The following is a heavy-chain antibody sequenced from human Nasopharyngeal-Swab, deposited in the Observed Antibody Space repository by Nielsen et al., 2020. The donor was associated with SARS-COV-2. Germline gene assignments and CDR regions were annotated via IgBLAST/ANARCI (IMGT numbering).Heavy chain of an antibody. CDR1: DYTFTRYG. CDR2: ISAYNGNT. D-gene: IGHD2-2*01. Sequence: ASVKVSCKASDYTFTRYGISWVRQAPGQGLEWMGWISAYNGNTNYAQNLQGRVTMTTDTSTSTAYMELRSLRSDDTAVYYCARVVPRGAFDIWGQGTMVTVSS. V-gene: IGHV1-18*01. J-gene: IGHJ3*02. CDR3: ARVVPRGAFDI.